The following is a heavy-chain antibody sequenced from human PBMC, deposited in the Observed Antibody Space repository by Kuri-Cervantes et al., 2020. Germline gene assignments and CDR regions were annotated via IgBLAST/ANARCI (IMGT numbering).Heavy chain of an antibody. CDR1: GGSFSGYY. V-gene: IGHV4-34*01. CDR3: ARNARLMATGSLDY. D-gene: IGHD5-24*01. J-gene: IGHJ4*02. CDR2: INHSGST. Sequence: SQTLSLTCAVYGGSFSGYYWSWIRQPPGKGLEWIGEINHSGSTNYNPSLKSRVTISVDTSKNQFSLKLSSVTAADTAVYYCARNARLMATGSLDYWGQGTLVTVSS.